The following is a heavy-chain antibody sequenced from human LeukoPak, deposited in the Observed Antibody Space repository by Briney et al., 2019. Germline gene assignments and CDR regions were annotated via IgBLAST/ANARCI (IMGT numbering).Heavy chain of an antibody. CDR2: IYYSGST. D-gene: IGHD5-24*01. V-gene: IGHV4-59*08. J-gene: IGHJ4*02. CDR3: ARHQMATISHFGY. Sequence: SETLSLTCTVSGGSISSYYWSWIRQPPGKGLEWIGYIYYSGSTNYNPSLKSRVTISVDTSKNQFSLKLSSVTAADTAVYYCARHQMATISHFGYWGQGTLVTVSS. CDR1: GGSISSYY.